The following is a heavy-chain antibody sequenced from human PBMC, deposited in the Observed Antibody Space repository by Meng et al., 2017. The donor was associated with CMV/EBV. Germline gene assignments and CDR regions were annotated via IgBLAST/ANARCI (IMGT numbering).Heavy chain of an antibody. CDR1: GSFSGYY. CDR2: INHSGST. J-gene: IGHJ4*02. D-gene: IGHD2-2*01. Sequence: GSFSGYYWSWIRQPPGKGLERIGEINHSGSTNYNPSLKSRVTISVDTSKNQFSLKLSSVTAADTAVYYCASLNYCSSTSCSRRFDYWGQGTLVTVSS. V-gene: IGHV4-34*01. CDR3: ASLNYCSSTSCSRRFDY.